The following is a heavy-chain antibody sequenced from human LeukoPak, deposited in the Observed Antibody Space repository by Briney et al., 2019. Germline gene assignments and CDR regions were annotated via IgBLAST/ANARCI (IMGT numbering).Heavy chain of an antibody. CDR2: IIPIFGTA. CDR1: GGTFSSYA. CDR3: ASPLVGATYPYYYGMDV. V-gene: IGHV1-69*05. Sequence: SVKVSCKASGGTFSSYAISWVRQAPGQGLEWMGGIIPIFGTANYAQKFQGRVTITRDTSASTAYMELSSLRSEDTAVYYCASPLVGATYPYYYGMDVWGQGTTVTVSS. D-gene: IGHD1-26*01. J-gene: IGHJ6*02.